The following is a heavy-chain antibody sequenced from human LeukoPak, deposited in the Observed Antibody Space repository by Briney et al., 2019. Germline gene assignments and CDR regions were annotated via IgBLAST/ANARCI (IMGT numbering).Heavy chain of an antibody. CDR1: GGSISSGGYS. Sequence: SETLSLTCAVSGGSISSGGYSWSWIRQPPGKGLEWIGYIYHSGSTYYNPSLKSRVTISVDRSKNQFSLKLSSVTAADTAVYYCARVVGQGIIDYWGQGTLVTVSS. CDR3: ARVVGQGIIDY. D-gene: IGHD1-26*01. CDR2: IYHSGST. V-gene: IGHV4-30-2*01. J-gene: IGHJ4*02.